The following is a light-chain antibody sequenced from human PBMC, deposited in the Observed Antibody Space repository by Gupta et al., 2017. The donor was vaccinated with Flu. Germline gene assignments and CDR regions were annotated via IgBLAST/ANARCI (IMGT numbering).Light chain of an antibody. CDR3: SQARRGSTWV. Sequence: QSSLTQPPSVSGSPGPSGTISFTGTSSDVGSSNLVSWYQQSPGTDPQLMIYEVSNRAAGVPDRLSACKSGSTASLIISGRTEEDEADYYCSQARRGSTWVFGGGTKVTVL. CDR1: SSDVGSSNL. V-gene: IGLV2-18*01. CDR2: EVS. J-gene: IGLJ3*02.